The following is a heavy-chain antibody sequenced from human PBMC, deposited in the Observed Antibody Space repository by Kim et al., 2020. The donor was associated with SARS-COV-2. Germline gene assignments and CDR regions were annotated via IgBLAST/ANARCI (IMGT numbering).Heavy chain of an antibody. Sequence: GGSLRLSCAASGFTFSSYGMHWVRQAPGKGLEWVAVIWYDGSNKYYADSVKGRFTISRDNSKNTLYLQMNSLRAEDTAVYYCARGGQQLANYYYYGMDVWGQGTTVTVSS. V-gene: IGHV3-33*01. CDR2: IWYDGSNK. D-gene: IGHD6-13*01. J-gene: IGHJ6*02. CDR3: ARGGQQLANYYYYGMDV. CDR1: GFTFSSYG.